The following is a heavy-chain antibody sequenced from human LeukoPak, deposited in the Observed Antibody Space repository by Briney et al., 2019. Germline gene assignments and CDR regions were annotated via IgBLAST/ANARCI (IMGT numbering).Heavy chain of an antibody. J-gene: IGHJ5*02. Sequence: SCKASGYTFTSYYMHWVRQAPGKGLEWVAVISYDGSNKYYADSVKGRFTISRDNSKNTLYLQMNSLRAEDTAVYYCAKSSDMRDTWGQGTLVTVSS. CDR1: GYTFTSYY. CDR2: ISYDGSNK. D-gene: IGHD2-15*01. V-gene: IGHV3-30*18. CDR3: AKSSDMRDT.